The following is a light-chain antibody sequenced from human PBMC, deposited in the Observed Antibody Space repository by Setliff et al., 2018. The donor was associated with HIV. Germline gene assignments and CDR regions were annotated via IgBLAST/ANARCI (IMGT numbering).Light chain of an antibody. CDR2: DVT. CDR3: CSYAGGYTYV. Sequence: QSVLTQPRSVSGSPGQSVTISCSGFSSDVGTYNFVSWYQQHPGKAPKLMIYDVTKRPSGVPDRFSGSKSANTASLTISGLQAEDEADYYCCSYAGGYTYVFGSGTKVTVL. CDR1: SSDVGTYNF. V-gene: IGLV2-11*01. J-gene: IGLJ1*01.